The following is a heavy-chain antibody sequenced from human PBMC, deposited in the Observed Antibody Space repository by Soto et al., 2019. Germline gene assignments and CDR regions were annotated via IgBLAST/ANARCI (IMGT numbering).Heavy chain of an antibody. D-gene: IGHD3-10*01. CDR3: ARCNGSGALDYYGMDV. CDR1: GFALSSCVIF. J-gene: IGHJ6*02. CDR2: IDWDDDK. V-gene: IGHV2-70*01. Sequence: SGPTLVNPTQTLTLTCAFSGFALSSCVIFVSWIRHLPGKALEWLALIDWDDDKYYSTSLKTRLTISKDTSKNQVVLTMTNMDPVDTATYYCARCNGSGALDYYGMDVWGQGTTVTVSS.